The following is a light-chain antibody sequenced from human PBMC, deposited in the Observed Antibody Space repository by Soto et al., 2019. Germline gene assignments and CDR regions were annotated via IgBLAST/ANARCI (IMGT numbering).Light chain of an antibody. CDR2: DVG. V-gene: IGLV2-14*03. J-gene: IGLJ1*01. CDR1: GYNY. CDR3: NSYSGGNTLYV. Sequence: QSVLTQPDSVSGSPGQSITISCSGYNYVSWYQQDPGKGPKLMIYDVGSRPSGVSDRFSGSKSGNTASLTISGLQAEDEADYYCNSYSGGNTLYVFGSGTKVTVL.